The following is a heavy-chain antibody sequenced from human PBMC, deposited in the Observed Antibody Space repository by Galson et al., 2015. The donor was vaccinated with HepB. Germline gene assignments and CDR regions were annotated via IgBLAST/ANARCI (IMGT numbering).Heavy chain of an antibody. CDR1: GFTVSSSY. V-gene: IGHV3-66*01. CDR3: ARVADGTNFDY. CDR2: IYSGGST. Sequence: SLRLSCAASGFTVSSSYMSWVRQAPGKGLEWVSVIYSGGSTYYADSVKGRFTISRDNSKNTLYLQMNSLRAEDTAVYYCARVADGTNFDYWGQGTLVTVSS. D-gene: IGHD1/OR15-1a*01. J-gene: IGHJ4*02.